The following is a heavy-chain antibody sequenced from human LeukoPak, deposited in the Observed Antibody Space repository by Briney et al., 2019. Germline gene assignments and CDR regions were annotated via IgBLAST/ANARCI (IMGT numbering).Heavy chain of an antibody. Sequence: SVTVSCKASGYTFTSYYMHWVRQAPGQGLEWMGGIIPIFGTANYAQKFQGRVTITADESTSTAYMELSSLRSEDTAVYYCARARSGYDSTYIPDYYYGMDVWGQGTTVTVSS. V-gene: IGHV1-69*13. CDR3: ARARSGYDSTYIPDYYYGMDV. CDR2: IIPIFGTA. CDR1: GYTFTSYY. J-gene: IGHJ6*02. D-gene: IGHD5-12*01.